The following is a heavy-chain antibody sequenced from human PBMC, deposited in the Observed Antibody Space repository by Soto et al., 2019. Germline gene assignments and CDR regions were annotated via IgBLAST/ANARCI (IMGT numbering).Heavy chain of an antibody. CDR1: GYTFTSYG. D-gene: IGHD5-12*01. J-gene: IGHJ4*02. V-gene: IGHV1-18*01. CDR3: ARDPGRDGYNTSDY. Sequence: ASVKVSCKASGYTFTSYGISWVRQAPGQGLEWMGWISAYNGNTNYAQKLQGRVTMTTDTSTSTAYMELSSLRSEDTAVYYCARDPGRDGYNTSDYWGQGTLVTVSS. CDR2: ISAYNGNT.